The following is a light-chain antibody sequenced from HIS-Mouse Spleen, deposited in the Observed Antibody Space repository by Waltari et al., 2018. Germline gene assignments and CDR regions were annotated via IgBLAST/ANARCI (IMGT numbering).Light chain of an antibody. J-gene: IGLJ1*01. CDR2: DVS. Sequence: QSALTQPRSVSGSPGQSVTISCTGTSSDVGGHNYASWYQQHPGKAPKLMIYDVSKRPSGVPDRFSGSKSGNTASLTISGLQAEDEADYYCCSYAGSYTGVFGTGTKVTVL. V-gene: IGLV2-11*01. CDR1: SSDVGGHNY. CDR3: CSYAGSYTGV.